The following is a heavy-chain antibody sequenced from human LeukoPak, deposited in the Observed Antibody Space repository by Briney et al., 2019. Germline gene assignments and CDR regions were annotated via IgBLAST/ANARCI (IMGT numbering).Heavy chain of an antibody. CDR3: ARGVVGATRRIDY. Sequence: LSLTCAVYGESLSDFYWSWIRQAPGKGLEWVSYISSSSSTIYYADSVKGRFTISRDNAKNSLYLQMNSLRAEDTAVYYCARGVVGATRRIDYWGQGTLVTVSS. CDR2: ISSSSSTI. J-gene: IGHJ4*02. V-gene: IGHV3-11*04. CDR1: GESLSDFY. D-gene: IGHD1-26*01.